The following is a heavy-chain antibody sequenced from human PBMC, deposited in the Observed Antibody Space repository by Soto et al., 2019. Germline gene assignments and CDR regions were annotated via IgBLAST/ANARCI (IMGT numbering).Heavy chain of an antibody. Sequence: SETLSLTCTVSGYSISSGYYWGWIRQPPGKGLEWIGSIYHSGSTYYNPSLKSRVTISVDTSKNQFSLKLSSVTAADTAVYYCARMRRELLRDYWGQGTLVTVSS. CDR2: IYHSGST. J-gene: IGHJ4*02. CDR3: ARMRRELLRDY. V-gene: IGHV4-38-2*02. CDR1: GYSISSGYY. D-gene: IGHD1-26*01.